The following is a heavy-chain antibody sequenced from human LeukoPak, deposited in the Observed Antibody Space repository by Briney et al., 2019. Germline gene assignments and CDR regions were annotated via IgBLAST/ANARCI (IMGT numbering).Heavy chain of an antibody. V-gene: IGHV4-31*03. CDR1: GGSISSGGYY. CDR3: ASASRDDFWSGYSYYFDY. CDR2: IYYSGST. J-gene: IGHJ4*02. D-gene: IGHD3-3*01. Sequence: SETLSLTCTVSGGSISSGGYYWSWIRQHPGKGLECIGYIYYSGSTYYNPSLKSRVTISVDTSKNQFSLKLSSVTAADTAVYYCASASRDDFWSGYSYYFDYWGQGTLVTVSS.